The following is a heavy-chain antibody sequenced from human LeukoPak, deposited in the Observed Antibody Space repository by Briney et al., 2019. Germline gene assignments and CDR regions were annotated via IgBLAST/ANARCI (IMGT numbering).Heavy chain of an antibody. V-gene: IGHV4-39*01. D-gene: IGHD3-9*01. Sequence: SETLSLTCTVSGGSISSSSYYWGWIRQPPGKGLEWIGSIYYSGSTYYNPSLKSRVTISVDTSKNQFSLKLSSVTAADTAVYYCARHLAYYDILTGYYRVAYFDYWGQGTLVTVSS. J-gene: IGHJ4*02. CDR1: GGSISSSSYY. CDR2: IYYSGST. CDR3: ARHLAYYDILTGYYRVAYFDY.